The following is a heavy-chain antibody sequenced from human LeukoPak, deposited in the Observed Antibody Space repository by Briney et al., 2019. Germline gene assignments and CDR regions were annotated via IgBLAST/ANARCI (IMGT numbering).Heavy chain of an antibody. V-gene: IGHV3-9*01. D-gene: IGHD6-19*01. CDR1: GFTFDDYA. Sequence: PGGSLRLSCEASGFTFDDYAMHWVRQAPGKGLEWVSGISWNSGGIDYAGSVKGRFTISRDNAKNSLYLQMDSLRAEDTALYYCAKDGDSSGWPYYFDYWGQGTLVTVSS. J-gene: IGHJ4*02. CDR3: AKDGDSSGWPYYFDY. CDR2: ISWNSGGI.